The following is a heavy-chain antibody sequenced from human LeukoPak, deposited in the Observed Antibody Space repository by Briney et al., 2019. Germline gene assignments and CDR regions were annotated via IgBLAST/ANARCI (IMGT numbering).Heavy chain of an antibody. CDR2: IYWDDDK. D-gene: IGHD2/OR15-2a*01. V-gene: IGHV2-5*02. CDR3: AHRPIALRQGGFDY. Sequence: SGPTLVRPTQTLTLTCTFSGFSLGTSEVGVGWIRQPPGQALEWLAIIYWDDDKRYNPSLKGRLTITKDTSNNQVVLTMTAMDPLDTGIYFCAHRPIALRQGGFDYWGQGTLVTVSS. CDR1: GFSLGTSEVG. J-gene: IGHJ4*02.